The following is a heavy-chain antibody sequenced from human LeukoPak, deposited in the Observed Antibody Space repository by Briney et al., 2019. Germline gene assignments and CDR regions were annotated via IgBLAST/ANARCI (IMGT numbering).Heavy chain of an antibody. CDR2: IYSGGST. CDR3: AKGYRNHLLILLDS. J-gene: IGHJ5*01. V-gene: IGHV3-53*05. Sequence: GGSLRLSCAASGLTVSSNYMNWVRQAPGKGLEWVSVIYSGGSTYYADSVKGRFTISRDNSKNTLYLQMNSLRAADTAVYYCAKGYRNHLLILLDSWGQGTLVTVSS. CDR1: GLTVSSNY. D-gene: IGHD3-16*01.